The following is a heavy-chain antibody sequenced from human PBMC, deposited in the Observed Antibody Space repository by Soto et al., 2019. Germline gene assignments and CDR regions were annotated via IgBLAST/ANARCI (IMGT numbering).Heavy chain of an antibody. J-gene: IGHJ6*03. CDR1: GYTFTSYG. CDR2: ISAYNGNT. Sequence: ASVKVSCKASGYTFTSYGISWVRQAPGQGLEWMGWISAYNGNTNYAQKLQGRVTMTTDTSTSTAYMELRSLRSDDTAVYYCARERRDSESYYYMDVWGKGTTVTVSS. CDR3: ARERRDSESYYYMDV. V-gene: IGHV1-18*01. D-gene: IGHD2-21*01.